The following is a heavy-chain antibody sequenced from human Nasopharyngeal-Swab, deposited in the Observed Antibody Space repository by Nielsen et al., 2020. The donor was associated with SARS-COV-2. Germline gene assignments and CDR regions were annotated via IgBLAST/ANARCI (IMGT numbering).Heavy chain of an antibody. Sequence: GESLKISCAASGFTFSSYAMHWVRQAPGKGLEWVAVISYDGSNKYYADSVKGRFTISRDNSKNTPYLQMNSLRAEDTAVYYCATDRAYYDFWSGYLDYWGQGTLVTVSS. CDR3: ATDRAYYDFWSGYLDY. CDR2: ISYDGSNK. CDR1: GFTFSSYA. D-gene: IGHD3-3*01. V-gene: IGHV3-30*04. J-gene: IGHJ4*02.